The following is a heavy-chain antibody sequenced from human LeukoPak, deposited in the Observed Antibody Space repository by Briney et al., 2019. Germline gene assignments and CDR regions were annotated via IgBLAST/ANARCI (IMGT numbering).Heavy chain of an antibody. D-gene: IGHD1-26*01. CDR3: ARESGGSYWFDP. V-gene: IGHV1-2*02. CDR2: INPNSGGT. Sequence: ASVKVSCMASGYTFTGYYMHWVRQAPGQGLEWMGWINPNSGGTNYAQKFQGRVTMTRDTSISTAYMELSRLRSDDTAVYYCARESGGSYWFDPWGQGTLVTVSS. CDR1: GYTFTGYY. J-gene: IGHJ5*02.